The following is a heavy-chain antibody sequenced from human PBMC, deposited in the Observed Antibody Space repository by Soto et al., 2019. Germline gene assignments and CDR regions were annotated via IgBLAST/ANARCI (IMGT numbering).Heavy chain of an antibody. Sequence: EVQLVESGGGLVKPGWSLRLSCAASGFTFSSYSMNWVRQAPGKGLEWVSSISSSSSYIYYADSVKGRFTISRDNAKNSLYLQMNSLRAEDTAVYYCARDPVAAAGHNPIWFDPWGQGTLVTVSS. D-gene: IGHD6-13*01. V-gene: IGHV3-21*01. CDR2: ISSSSSYI. CDR1: GFTFSSYS. J-gene: IGHJ5*02. CDR3: ARDPVAAAGHNPIWFDP.